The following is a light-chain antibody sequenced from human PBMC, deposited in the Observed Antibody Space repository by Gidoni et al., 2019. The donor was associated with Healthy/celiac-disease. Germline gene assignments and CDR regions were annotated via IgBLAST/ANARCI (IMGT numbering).Light chain of an antibody. CDR2: WAS. CDR3: QQYYSTPT. Sequence: DIVMTQSPDPLAVSLGERATINCKSSQSVLYSSNNKNYLAWYQQKPGQPPTLLIYWASTRESGVPDRFSGSGSGTDFTLTISSLQAEDVAVYYCQQYYSTPTFXGGTKVEIK. V-gene: IGKV4-1*01. J-gene: IGKJ4*01. CDR1: QSVLYSSNNKNY.